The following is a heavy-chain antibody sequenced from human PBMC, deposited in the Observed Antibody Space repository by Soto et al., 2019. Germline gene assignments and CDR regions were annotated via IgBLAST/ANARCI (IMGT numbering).Heavy chain of an antibody. CDR3: ARQGFGPLHGLVAV. CDR2: VHHSWGS. V-gene: IGHV4-59*08. J-gene: IGHJ6*02. Sequence: QVQLQESGPGLVKPSETLSLSCTVSGGSISSYYWSWFRQSPGKRMEWIGYVHHSWGSSYNPSLQSRVAIPLDTSKSQFSLKVPSVPATDTAVYYCARQGFGPLHGLVAVWGQGTTVTVSS. D-gene: IGHD3-10*01. CDR1: GGSISSYY.